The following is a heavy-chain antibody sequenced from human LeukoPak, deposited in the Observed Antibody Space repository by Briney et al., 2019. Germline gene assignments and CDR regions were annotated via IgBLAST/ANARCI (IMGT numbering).Heavy chain of an antibody. J-gene: IGHJ1*01. V-gene: IGHV4-59*08. CDR1: GGSISSYY. CDR2: IYYSGST. CDR3: ATLRYCSGGSCYPKYFHH. D-gene: IGHD2-15*01. Sequence: SETLSLTCTVSGGSISSYYWSWIRQPPGKGLEWIGYIYYSGSTNHSPSLKSRVTISVDTSKSQFSLKLSSVTAADTAVYYCATLRYCSGGSCYPKYFHHWGQGTLVTVSS.